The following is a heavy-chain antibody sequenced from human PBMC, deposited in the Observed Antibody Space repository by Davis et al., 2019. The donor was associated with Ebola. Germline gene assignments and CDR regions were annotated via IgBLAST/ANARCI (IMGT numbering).Heavy chain of an antibody. CDR1: GYTFISYG. CDR3: ARDEFDY. Sequence: AASVKVSCKTSGYTFISYGVTWVRQAPGQGLEWMGWISPYNGNTDSIQKLQGRVLLTTDTSTSTAYMELSSLRSEDTAVYFCARDEFDYWGQGTLVTVSS. J-gene: IGHJ4*02. CDR2: ISPYNGNT. V-gene: IGHV1-18*04.